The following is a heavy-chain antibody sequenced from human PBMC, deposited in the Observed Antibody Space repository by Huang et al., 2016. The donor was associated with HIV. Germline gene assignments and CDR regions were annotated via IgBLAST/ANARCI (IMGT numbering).Heavy chain of an antibody. V-gene: IGHV3-30*02. Sequence: QVQLVESGGGVVQPGGSLGFSCAASGFTFSSYGMHWVRQAPGKWLEWVAFIRYDGSNKYYADSVRGRFTISRDNSKNTLYLQMNSLRAEDTAVYYCAKGSMANAFDIWGQGTMVTVSS. D-gene: IGHD3-10*01. CDR2: IRYDGSNK. CDR1: GFTFSSYG. CDR3: AKGSMANAFDI. J-gene: IGHJ3*02.